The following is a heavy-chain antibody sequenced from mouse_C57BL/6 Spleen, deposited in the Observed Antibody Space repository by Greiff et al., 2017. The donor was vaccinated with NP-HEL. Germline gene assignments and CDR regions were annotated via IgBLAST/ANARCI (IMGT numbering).Heavy chain of an antibody. CDR3: ARKDYGSPFAY. CDR2: INPNNGGT. V-gene: IGHV1-18*01. Sequence: EVQLVESGPELVKPGASVKIPCKASGYTFTDYNMDWVKQSHGKSLEWIGDINPNNGGTIYNQKFKGKATLTVDKSSSTAYMELRSLTSEDTAVYYCARKDYGSPFAYWGQGTLVTVSA. CDR1: GYTFTDYN. J-gene: IGHJ3*01. D-gene: IGHD1-1*01.